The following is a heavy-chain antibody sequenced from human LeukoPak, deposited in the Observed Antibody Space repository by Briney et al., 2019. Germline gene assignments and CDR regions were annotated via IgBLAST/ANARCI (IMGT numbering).Heavy chain of an antibody. J-gene: IGHJ5*02. Sequence: SETLSLTCAVYGGSFSGYYWSWIRQPPGKGLEWIGEINHSGSTNYNPSLKSRVTISVDTSKNQFSLKLSSVTAADTAVYYCARGLDPIRYFDWFPAGGERYNWFDPWGQGTLVTVSS. CDR1: GGSFSGYY. CDR2: INHSGST. V-gene: IGHV4-34*01. D-gene: IGHD3-9*01. CDR3: ARGLDPIRYFDWFPAGGERYNWFDP.